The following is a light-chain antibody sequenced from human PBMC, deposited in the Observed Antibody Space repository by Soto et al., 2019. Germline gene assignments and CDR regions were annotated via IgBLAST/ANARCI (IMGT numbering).Light chain of an antibody. CDR2: DVS. CDR3: QPHNNN. Sequence: SASVDARVLITCRASQHISTWLTWYQQKPGKAPKVLIYDVSTLGSGVPSRFSGSGSGTEFTLSISSLQPDDFATYFGQPHNNNFGQGGKVDNK. CDR1: QHISTW. J-gene: IGKJ2*01. V-gene: IGKV1-5*01.